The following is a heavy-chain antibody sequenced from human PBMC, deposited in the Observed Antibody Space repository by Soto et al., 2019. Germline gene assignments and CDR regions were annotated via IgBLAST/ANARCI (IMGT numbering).Heavy chain of an antibody. D-gene: IGHD4-17*01. CDR1: GFTFSSYW. CDR3: AREMTSTVPYAFDI. CDR2: IKQDGSEK. V-gene: IGHV3-7*01. J-gene: IGHJ3*02. Sequence: GESLKISCAASGFTFSSYWMSWVRQAPGKGLEWVANIKQDGSEKYYVDSVKGRFTISRDNAKNSLYLQMNSLRAEDTAVYYCAREMTSTVPYAFDIWGQGTMVTVSS.